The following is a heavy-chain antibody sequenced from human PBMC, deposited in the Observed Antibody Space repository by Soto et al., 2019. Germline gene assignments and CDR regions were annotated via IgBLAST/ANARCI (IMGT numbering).Heavy chain of an antibody. D-gene: IGHD4-17*01. CDR3: ASVHDYGSWFDP. V-gene: IGHV3-53*02. Sequence: EVQLVETGGGLIQPGGSLRLSCAASGFTVSSNYMSWVRQAPGKGLEWVSVIYSGGSTYYADSVKGRFTISRDNSKNTLYLQMNSRRAEDTAVYYCASVHDYGSWFDPWGQGNLVTVSS. CDR2: IYSGGST. CDR1: GFTVSSNY. J-gene: IGHJ5*02.